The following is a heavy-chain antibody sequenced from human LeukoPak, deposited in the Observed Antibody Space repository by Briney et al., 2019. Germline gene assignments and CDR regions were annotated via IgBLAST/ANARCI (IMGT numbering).Heavy chain of an antibody. V-gene: IGHV1-8*01. CDR1: AYTFTSYD. CDR2: MDPNSGNT. D-gene: IGHD6-13*01. CDR3: ARGHGPGGSRWPNLDH. Sequence: GASVRVSCKAPAYTFTSYDINWVRQATGQGLEWMGWMDPNSGNTAYAQKFQGRVTMTRDTSISTAYMELSSLRSEDTAVYYCARGHGPGGSRWPNLDHWGQGTLVTVSS. J-gene: IGHJ4*02.